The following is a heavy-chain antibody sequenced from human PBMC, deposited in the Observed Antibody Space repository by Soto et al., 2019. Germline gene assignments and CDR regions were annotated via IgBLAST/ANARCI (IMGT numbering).Heavy chain of an antibody. CDR1: GFTLSTYA. D-gene: IGHD1-26*01. Sequence: QVQLVESGGGVVQPGRSLRLSCAASGFTLSTYAIHWVRQAPGKGLEWVAATSYDGSNKYYADSVKGRFTISTDNSKKPLYLQRNSLRAEDTAVYYCARDNCSGSYRGDLGYFDYWGQGTLVTVSS. J-gene: IGHJ4*02. CDR3: ARDNCSGSYRGDLGYFDY. CDR2: TSYDGSNK. V-gene: IGHV3-30-3*01.